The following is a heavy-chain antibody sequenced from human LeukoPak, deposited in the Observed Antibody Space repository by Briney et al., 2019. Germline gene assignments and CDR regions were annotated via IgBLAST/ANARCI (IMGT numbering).Heavy chain of an antibody. V-gene: IGHV1-18*01. Sequence: ASVKVSCKASGYTFTSYGISWVRQAPGQGLEWMGWISAYNGNTNYAQKLQGRVTMTTDTSTSTAYMELRSLRSDDTAVYYCARDGSHYDILTGYLYWGQGTLVTVSS. CDR2: ISAYNGNT. D-gene: IGHD3-9*01. CDR3: ARDGSHYDILTGYLY. CDR1: GYTFTSYG. J-gene: IGHJ4*02.